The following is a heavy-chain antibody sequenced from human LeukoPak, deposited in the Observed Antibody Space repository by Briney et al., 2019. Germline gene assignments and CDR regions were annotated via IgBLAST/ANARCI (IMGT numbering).Heavy chain of an antibody. CDR1: GGSISSYY. V-gene: IGHV4-59*08. D-gene: IGHD3-10*01. J-gene: IGHJ4*02. CDR3: ARRGGGRVGSGSYWYFDY. Sequence: PSETLSLTCTVSGGSISSYYWSWIRQPPGKGLEWIGYIYYSGSTNYNPSLKSRATISVDTSKNQFSLKLSSVTAADTAVYYCARRGGGRVGSGSYWYFDYWGQGTLVTVSS. CDR2: IYYSGST.